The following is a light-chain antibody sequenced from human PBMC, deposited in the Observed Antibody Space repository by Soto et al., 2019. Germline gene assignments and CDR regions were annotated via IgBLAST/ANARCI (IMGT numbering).Light chain of an antibody. CDR1: SSDVGKYKF. J-gene: IGLJ3*02. CDR3: CSHAGGGTLV. V-gene: IGLV2-23*01. CDR2: EGT. Sequence: QSVLTQPASVSGSPGQSISVSCSGTSSDVGKYKFVSWYQQHPGKAPKLLIYEGTKRPSGVSNRFSGSKSGNTASLTISGLQAEDEADYHCCSHAGGGTLVFGGGTKLTVL.